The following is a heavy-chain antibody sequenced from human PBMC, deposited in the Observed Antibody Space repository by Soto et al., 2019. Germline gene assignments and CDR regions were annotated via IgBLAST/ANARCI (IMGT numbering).Heavy chain of an antibody. J-gene: IGHJ6*03. D-gene: IGHD2-15*01. CDR2: IQSGGTT. CDR3: ARDDILCSGGSCYGVPMEV. Sequence: EVQLVESGEGLVQPGGSLRLSCAASGFTVSSKYMSWVRQAPGKGLEWVSLIQSGGTTYYADSVKGRFTISRDSAKNMLHLQMDSLRAEDTAVYYCARDDILCSGGSCYGVPMEVWGKGTTVTVSS. CDR1: GFTVSSKY. V-gene: IGHV3-66*01.